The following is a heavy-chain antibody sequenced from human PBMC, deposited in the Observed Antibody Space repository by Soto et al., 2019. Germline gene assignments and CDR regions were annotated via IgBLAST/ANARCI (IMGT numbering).Heavy chain of an antibody. CDR1: GFTLSTYG. CDR2: MFSGGNSK. Sequence: GGSLRLSCAASGFTLSTYGVHWVRQAPGKGLEWVAVMFSGGNSKFSTNSVKGRFTFSRDLSKNTLYLQMNSLGAEDTAVYYCARDPPDNERGYYSLDYWGQGTRVTVSS. J-gene: IGHJ4*02. CDR3: ARDPPDNERGYYSLDY. V-gene: IGHV3-33*01. D-gene: IGHD3-3*01.